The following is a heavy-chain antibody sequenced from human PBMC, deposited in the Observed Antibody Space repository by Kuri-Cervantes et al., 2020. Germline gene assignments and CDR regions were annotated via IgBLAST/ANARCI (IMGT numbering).Heavy chain of an antibody. CDR2: IYYSGIT. CDR1: GGSISDNNRY. V-gene: IGHV4-39*02. CDR3: ARGPENTNGFYFDY. D-gene: IGHD2-8*01. J-gene: IGHJ4*02. Sequence: SETLSLTCTVSGGSISDNNRYWVWIRQPPGKGLEWIGTIYYSGITYHNPSLKSRLTISVDTSKNQFSLTLTSVTAADTALYYCARGPENTNGFYFDYWGQGALVTVSS.